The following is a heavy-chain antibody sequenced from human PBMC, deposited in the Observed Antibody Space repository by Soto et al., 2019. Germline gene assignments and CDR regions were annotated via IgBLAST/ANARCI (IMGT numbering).Heavy chain of an antibody. CDR2: IDSDGRST. D-gene: IGHD3-22*01. CDR1: GFTFSSYW. J-gene: IGHJ4*02. CDR3: VRDYDSSGFYSGH. V-gene: IGHV3-74*03. Sequence: LSLSCAASGFTFSSYWMHWVRQSPGKGLVWVSQIDSDGRSTAYADTVKGRFTVSRDNAKNKLFLQMNSLRAEDTAVYYCVRDYDSSGFYSGHWGQGTLVTVSS.